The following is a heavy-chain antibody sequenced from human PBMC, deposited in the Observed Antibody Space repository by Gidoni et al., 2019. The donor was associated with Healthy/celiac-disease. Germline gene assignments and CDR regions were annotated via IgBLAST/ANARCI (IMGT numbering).Heavy chain of an antibody. J-gene: IGHJ5*02. V-gene: IGHV3-11*05. D-gene: IGHD3-22*01. Sequence: QVQLVESGGGLVKPGGSLRLSCAASGFTFSDYYISWIRQAPGKGLEWVSYISSSSSYTNYADSVKGRFTISRDNAKNSLYLQMNSLRAEDTAVYYCARDLRSNWLSSGYSDRFDPWGQGTLVTVSS. CDR2: ISSSSSYT. CDR3: ARDLRSNWLSSGYSDRFDP. CDR1: GFTFSDYY.